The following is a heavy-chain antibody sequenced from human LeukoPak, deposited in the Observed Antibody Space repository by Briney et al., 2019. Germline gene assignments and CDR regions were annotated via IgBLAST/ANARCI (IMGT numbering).Heavy chain of an antibody. V-gene: IGHV3-7*02. CDR2: IKKNGSQT. CDR1: GFTFSSYW. Sequence: QAGGSLRLSCAASGFTFSSYWMIWVRQAPGKGLEWVANIKKNGSQTYYVDSVKGRFTISRDNAKNLLYLQMNSLRAEDTAVYFCAGGTGWIFDHWGQGTLVTVSS. CDR3: AGGTGWIFDH. J-gene: IGHJ4*02. D-gene: IGHD6-19*01.